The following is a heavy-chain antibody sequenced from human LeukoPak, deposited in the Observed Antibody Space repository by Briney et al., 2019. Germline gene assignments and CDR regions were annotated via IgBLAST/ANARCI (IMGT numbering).Heavy chain of an antibody. V-gene: IGHV3-9*01. D-gene: IGHD6-13*01. Sequence: GGSLRLSCAASGFTFDDYAMHWVRQAPGKGLEWVSGISWNSGSIGYADSVKGRFTISRDNAKNSLYLQMNSLRAEDTALYYCAKSPLAAAGKGAFDIWGQGTMVTVSS. CDR1: GFTFDDYA. CDR3: AKSPLAAAGKGAFDI. CDR2: ISWNSGSI. J-gene: IGHJ3*02.